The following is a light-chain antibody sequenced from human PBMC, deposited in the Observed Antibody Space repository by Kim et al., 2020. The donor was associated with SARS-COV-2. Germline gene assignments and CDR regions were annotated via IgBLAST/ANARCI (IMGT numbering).Light chain of an antibody. V-gene: IGLV3-1*01. CDR1: KLGHKY. CDR2: QDS. J-gene: IGLJ1*01. CDR3: QAWDSSTQI. Sequence: VSPGQTASITCSGDKLGHKYVCWYQQKPGQSPVLVIYQDSKRSSGIPERFSGSNSGNTATLTISGTQAMDEADYYCQAWDSSTQIFGTGTKVTVL.